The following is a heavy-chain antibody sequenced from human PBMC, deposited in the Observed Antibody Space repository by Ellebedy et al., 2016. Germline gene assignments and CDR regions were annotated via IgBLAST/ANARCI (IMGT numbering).Heavy chain of an antibody. CDR2: IWYDGSNK. V-gene: IGHV3-30*19. D-gene: IGHD3-10*01. CDR1: GFTFSSYG. CDR3: ARDLRGANSPS. J-gene: IGHJ4*02. Sequence: GESLKISCAASGFTFSSYGMHWVRQAPGKGLEWVAVIWYDGSNKYYEDSVKGRFTISRDNSKDTLYLQMNRLRAEDTAVYYCARDLRGANSPSWGQGTLVSVSS.